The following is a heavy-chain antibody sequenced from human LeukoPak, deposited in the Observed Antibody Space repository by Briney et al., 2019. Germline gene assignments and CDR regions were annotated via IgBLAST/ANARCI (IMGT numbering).Heavy chain of an antibody. J-gene: IGHJ4*02. CDR2: ISSSSSYI. CDR1: GFTFSSYS. V-gene: IGHV3-21*01. CDR3: ARAGYYYDSSGYYSGY. Sequence: GGSLRLSCAASGFTFSSYSMNWVRQAPGKGLEWVSSISSSSSYIYYADSVKGRFTISRDNAKNSLYLQMNSPRAEDTAVYYCARAGYYYDSSGYYSGYWGQGTLVTVSS. D-gene: IGHD3-22*01.